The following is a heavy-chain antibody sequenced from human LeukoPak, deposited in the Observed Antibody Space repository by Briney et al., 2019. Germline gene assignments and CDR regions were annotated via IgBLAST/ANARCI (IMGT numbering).Heavy chain of an antibody. Sequence: SETLSLTCTVSGGSVSSGSYYWCWIRQPPGKGLEWIGYIYYSGSTNYNPSLKSRVTISVDTSKNQFSLKLSSVTAADTAVYYCARDSSGSYPAPGQFDYWGQGTLVTVSS. J-gene: IGHJ4*02. D-gene: IGHD1-26*01. V-gene: IGHV4-61*01. CDR1: GGSVSSGSYY. CDR3: ARDSSGSYPAPGQFDY. CDR2: IYYSGST.